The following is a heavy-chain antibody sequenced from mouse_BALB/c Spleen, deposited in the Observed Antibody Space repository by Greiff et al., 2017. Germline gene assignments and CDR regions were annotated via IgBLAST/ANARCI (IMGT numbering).Heavy chain of an antibody. CDR1: GFTFSSYG. J-gene: IGHJ4*01. CDR3: ARLEGYAMDY. V-gene: IGHV5-6*01. CDR2: ISSGGSYT. Sequence: VQLKQSGGDLVKPGGSLKLSCAASGFTFSSYGMSWVRQTPDKRLEWVATISSGGSYTYYPDSVKGRFTISRDNAKNTLYLQMSSLKSEDTAMYYCARLEGYAMDYWGQGTSVTVSS.